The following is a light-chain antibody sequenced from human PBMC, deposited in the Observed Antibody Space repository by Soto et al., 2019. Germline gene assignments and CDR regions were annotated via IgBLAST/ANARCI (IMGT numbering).Light chain of an antibody. V-gene: IGLV2-23*02. Sequence: QSVLTQPASVSGSPGQSITISCTGTSSDIGSYNLVSWYQQYPGKVPKLMISEVSKRPSGVSNRFSGSKSGNTASLTISGLQAEDEADYYYCSHAGSSVVFGGGTKVTVL. CDR1: SSDIGSYNL. J-gene: IGLJ2*01. CDR2: EVS. CDR3: CSHAGSSVV.